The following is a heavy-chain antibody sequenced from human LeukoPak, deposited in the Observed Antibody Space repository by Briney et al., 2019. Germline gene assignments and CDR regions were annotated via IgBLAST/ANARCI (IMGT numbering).Heavy chain of an antibody. D-gene: IGHD3-16*02. CDR1: GGSFSGYY. Sequence: SETLSLTCAVYGGSFSGYYWSWIRQPPGKGLEWIGEINHSGSTNYNPSLKSRVTISVDTSKNQFSLKLSSVTAADTAVYYCAREIMITFGGVIVRNYYMDVWGKGTTVTVSS. V-gene: IGHV4-34*01. J-gene: IGHJ6*03. CDR3: AREIMITFGGVIVRNYYMDV. CDR2: INHSGST.